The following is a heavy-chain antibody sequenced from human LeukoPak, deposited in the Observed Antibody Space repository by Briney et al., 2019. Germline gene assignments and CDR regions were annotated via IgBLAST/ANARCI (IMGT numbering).Heavy chain of an antibody. CDR1: DGSFRGDY. D-gene: IGHD3-3*01. CDR3: ARGGDFWRGVGWFDP. V-gene: IGHV4-34*01. Sequence: SETLSLTCAVYDGSFRGDYWSWIRQPPGKGLEWTGEINQSGSTNYNPSLKSRVTISVDTSKNQFSLKLSSVTAADTAVYFCARGGDFWRGVGWFDPWGQGTLDTVSS. J-gene: IGHJ5*02. CDR2: INQSGST.